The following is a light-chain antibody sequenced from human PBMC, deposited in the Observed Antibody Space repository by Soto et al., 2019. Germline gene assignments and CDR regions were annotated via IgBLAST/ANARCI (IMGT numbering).Light chain of an antibody. Sequence: QSALTQPASVSASPGQSITISCTGTSSDVGGYKFASWYQHHPGKAPKLMIYEVNNRPSGVSNRFSGSKSGNTASLTISGLQPEDEADYYCLSYTSANTRVFGGGTKVTVL. CDR3: LSYTSANTRV. J-gene: IGLJ3*02. V-gene: IGLV2-14*01. CDR1: SSDVGGYKF. CDR2: EVN.